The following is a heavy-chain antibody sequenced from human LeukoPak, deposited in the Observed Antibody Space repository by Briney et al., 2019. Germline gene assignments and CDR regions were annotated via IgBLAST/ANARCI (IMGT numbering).Heavy chain of an antibody. D-gene: IGHD1-1*01. J-gene: IGHJ6*03. CDR2: IYYSGTT. CDR3: ARVSWFPGTSYYYMDV. CDR1: GGSISSYY. Sequence: SETLSLTCTVSGGSISSYYCSWIRQPPGKGQEWIGYIYYSGTTNYNPSLKSRVTISVDTSKNQFSLKLSSVTAADTAVYYCARVSWFPGTSYYYMDVWGKGTTVTVSS. V-gene: IGHV4-59*01.